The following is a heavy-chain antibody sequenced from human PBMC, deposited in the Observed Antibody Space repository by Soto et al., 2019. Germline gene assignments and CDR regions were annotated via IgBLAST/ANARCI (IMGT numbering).Heavy chain of an antibody. CDR3: AKDKSSGWYPHWFDP. CDR2: ISGSGGST. D-gene: IGHD6-19*01. CDR1: GFTFSSYA. V-gene: IGHV3-23*01. Sequence: GGSLRLSCAASGFTFSSYAMSWVRQAPGKGLEWVSAISGSGGSTYYADSVKGRFTISRDNSKNTLYLQMNSLRAEDTAVYYCAKDKSSGWYPHWFDPWGQGTLVTVSS. J-gene: IGHJ5*02.